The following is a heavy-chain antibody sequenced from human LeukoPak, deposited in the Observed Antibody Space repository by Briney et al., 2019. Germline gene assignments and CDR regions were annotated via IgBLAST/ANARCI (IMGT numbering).Heavy chain of an antibody. CDR2: IDTSSTTV. Sequence: GGSLRLSCAVHGFIFSTSNMNWVRQAPGKGLEWVSYIDTSSTTVYYADSVKGRFTISRDNAKNSLYLQMNSLRDEDTAVYYCARDTGGGNSAWFGPWGQGTLVSVSS. V-gene: IGHV3-48*02. D-gene: IGHD4-23*01. J-gene: IGHJ5*02. CDR1: GFIFSTSN. CDR3: ARDTGGGNSAWFGP.